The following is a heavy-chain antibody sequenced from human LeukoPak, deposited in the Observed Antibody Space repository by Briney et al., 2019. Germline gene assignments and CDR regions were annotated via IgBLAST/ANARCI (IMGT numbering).Heavy chain of an antibody. Sequence: GESLKISCEGSGYIFTSYWIGWGRQMPGKGLEWMGIISPGDSDTRDQPSFQGQVTISADKSISTAYLQWSSLKASDTGMYYCARHGGGRGYSFGNWGQGTLVTVSS. V-gene: IGHV5-51*01. CDR2: ISPGDSDT. CDR3: ARHGGGRGYSFGN. D-gene: IGHD5-18*01. CDR1: GYIFTSYW. J-gene: IGHJ4*02.